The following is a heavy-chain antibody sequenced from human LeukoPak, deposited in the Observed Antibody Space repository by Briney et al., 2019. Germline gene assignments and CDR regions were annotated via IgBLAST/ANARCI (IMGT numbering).Heavy chain of an antibody. V-gene: IGHV3-21*01. D-gene: IGHD3-22*01. CDR2: ISSSSSYI. J-gene: IGHJ4*02. CDR3: ARWDTYYYDSSGYPGLDY. CDR1: GFTFSSYS. Sequence: GGSLRLSCAASGFTFSSYSMNWVRQAPGKGLEWVSSISSSSSYIYYADSVKGQFTISRDNAKNSLYLQMNSLRAEDTAVYYCARWDTYYYDSSGYPGLDYWGQGTLVTVSS.